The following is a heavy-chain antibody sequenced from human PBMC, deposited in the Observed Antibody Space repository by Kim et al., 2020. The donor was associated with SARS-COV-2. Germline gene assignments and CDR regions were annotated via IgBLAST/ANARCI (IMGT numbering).Heavy chain of an antibody. Sequence: GGSLRLSCAASGFSFSSYWMTWVRQAPGKGLEWVANIKQDGSDKYYLDSVKGRFTISRDNAKNSLYLQMSSLRAEDTAVYYCAREGATVTARAFDIWGQGTMVTVSS. J-gene: IGHJ3*02. CDR3: AREGATVTARAFDI. CDR1: GFSFSSYW. CDR2: IKQDGSDK. D-gene: IGHD4-17*01. V-gene: IGHV3-7*03.